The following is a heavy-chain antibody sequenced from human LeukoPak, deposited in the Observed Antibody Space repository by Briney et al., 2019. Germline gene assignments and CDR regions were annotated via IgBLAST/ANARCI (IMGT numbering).Heavy chain of an antibody. D-gene: IGHD2-21*02. J-gene: IGHJ4*02. CDR1: GFTFSSYA. CDR2: ISYDGSNK. Sequence: GGSLRLSCAASGFTFSSYAMHWVRQAPGKGLEWVAVISYDGSNKYYADSVKGRFTISRDNSKNTLYLQMNSLRAEDTAVYYCASGFSLVTVPDYWGQGTLVTVSS. V-gene: IGHV3-30-3*01. CDR3: ASGFSLVTVPDY.